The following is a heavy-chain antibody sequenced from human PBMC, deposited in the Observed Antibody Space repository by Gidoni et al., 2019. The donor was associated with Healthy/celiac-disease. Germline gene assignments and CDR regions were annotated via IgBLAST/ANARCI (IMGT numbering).Heavy chain of an antibody. CDR2: IYYSGST. Sequence: QVQLQESGPGLVNPSQTLSLTCTVSGCSISSGGYYWSWIRQHPGKGLEWIGYIYYSGSTYYNPYLKRRVTISEDTSKNQFSLKMSSVTAADTAVYYWAGIGVRLTDYWGQGTLVTVSS. V-gene: IGHV4-31*03. CDR3: AGIGVRLTDY. J-gene: IGHJ4*02. D-gene: IGHD3-16*01. CDR1: GCSISSGGYY.